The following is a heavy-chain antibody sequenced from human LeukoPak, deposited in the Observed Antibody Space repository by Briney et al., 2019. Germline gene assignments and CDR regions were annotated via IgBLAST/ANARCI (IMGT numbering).Heavy chain of an antibody. CDR2: IKGDGIST. Sequence: GGSLRLSCAASGFDFSSNWMHWVRHAPGQGLVWVSRIKGDGISTNYADSVKGRFTISRDIAKNTLYLQMNSLRAEDTAVYYCARGGWLQFVLDYWGQGTLVTVSS. V-gene: IGHV3-74*01. CDR3: ARGGWLQFVLDY. D-gene: IGHD5-24*01. CDR1: GFDFSSNW. J-gene: IGHJ4*02.